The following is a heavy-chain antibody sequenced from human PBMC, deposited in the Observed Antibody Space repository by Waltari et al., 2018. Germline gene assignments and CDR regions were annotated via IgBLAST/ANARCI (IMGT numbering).Heavy chain of an antibody. CDR1: GGSISSSSYY. CDR2: IYSSGST. CDR3: ARDPRDGDFLEDAFDI. D-gene: IGHD4-17*01. Sequence: QLQLQESGPGLVKPSETLSLTCTVSGGSISSSSYYWGWIRQPPGKGLEWIGSIYSSGSTYYNPSLKSRVTISVDTSKNQFSLKLSSVTAADTAVYYCARDPRDGDFLEDAFDIWGQGTMVTVSS. J-gene: IGHJ3*02. V-gene: IGHV4-39*07.